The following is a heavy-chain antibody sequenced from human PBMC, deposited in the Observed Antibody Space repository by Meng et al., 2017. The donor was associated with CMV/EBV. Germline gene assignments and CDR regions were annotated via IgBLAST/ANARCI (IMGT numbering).Heavy chain of an antibody. CDR3: ASSLTYPDY. CDR1: GGSFSGYY. V-gene: IGHV4-34*01. D-gene: IGHD2-15*01. CDR2: INHSGST. Sequence: QVQLQAWGAGLVKPSETLSLACAVYGGSFSGYYWSWIRQPPGKGLEWIGEINHSGSTNYNPSLKSRVTISVDTSKNQFSLKLSSVTAADTAVYYCASSLTYPDYWGQGTLVTSPQ. J-gene: IGHJ4*02.